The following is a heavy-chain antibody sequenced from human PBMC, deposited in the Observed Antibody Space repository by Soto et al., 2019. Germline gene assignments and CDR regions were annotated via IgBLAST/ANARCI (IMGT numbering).Heavy chain of an antibody. J-gene: IGHJ3*02. D-gene: IGHD4-17*01. CDR3: ARPINGDPDAFDI. CDR1: GYSFTSYW. CDR2: IDPSDSYT. Sequence: EVQLVQSGAEVKKPGESLRISCKGSGYSFTSYWISWVRQMPGKGLEWMGRIDPSDSYTNYSPSFQGHVTISADKSISTAYLQWSSLNAADTAMYYCARPINGDPDAFDIWGQGTMVTVSS. V-gene: IGHV5-10-1*01.